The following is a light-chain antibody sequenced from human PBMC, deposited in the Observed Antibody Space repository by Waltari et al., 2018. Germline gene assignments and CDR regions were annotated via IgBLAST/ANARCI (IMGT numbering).Light chain of an antibody. CDR3: QQYNNWPL. CDR1: QGVSSN. V-gene: IGKV3-15*01. CDR2: GAS. J-gene: IGKJ3*01. Sequence: EIVLTQSLATLSVSPGERATLSCRATQGVSSNLAWYQQKHGQAPRLLIYGASTRATGIPARFSGSGSGTEYTLTISSLQAEDFAVYYCQQYNNWPLFGPGTKVDIK.